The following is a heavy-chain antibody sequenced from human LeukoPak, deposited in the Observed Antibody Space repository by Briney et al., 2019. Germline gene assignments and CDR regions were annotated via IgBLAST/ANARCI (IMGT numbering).Heavy chain of an antibody. Sequence: QSGGSLRLSCAASGFTFDDYAMHGVRQAPGKGLEWVSLISWDGGSTYYADSVKGRFTISRDNSKNSLYLQMNSLRAEDTALYYCAKEGVSGYYHFDYWGQGTLVTVSS. V-gene: IGHV3-43D*03. D-gene: IGHD3-22*01. CDR2: ISWDGGST. CDR1: GFTFDDYA. J-gene: IGHJ4*02. CDR3: AKEGVSGYYHFDY.